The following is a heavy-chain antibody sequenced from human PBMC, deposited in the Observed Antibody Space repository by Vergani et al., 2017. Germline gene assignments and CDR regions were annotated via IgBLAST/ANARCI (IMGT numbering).Heavy chain of an antibody. V-gene: IGHV4-59*01. CDR2: IYYSGST. Sequence: QVQLQESCPGLVKPSETLSLTCTVSGGSISSYYWSWIRQPPGKGLEWIGYIYYSGSTNYNPSLKSRVTISVDTSKNQFSLKLSSVTAADTAVYYCARYRGIVGATTGGMDVWGQGTTVTVSS. CDR3: ARYRGIVGATTGGMDV. D-gene: IGHD1-26*01. J-gene: IGHJ6*02. CDR1: GGSISSYY.